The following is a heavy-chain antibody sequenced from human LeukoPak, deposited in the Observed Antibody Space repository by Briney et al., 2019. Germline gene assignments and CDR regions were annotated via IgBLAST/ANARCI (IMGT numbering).Heavy chain of an antibody. CDR1: GGSISSYY. CDR3: ARVGRRASPGAFDC. Sequence: PSETLSLTCTVSGGSISSYYWSWIRQPPGKGLEWIGYIYYSGSTNYNPSLKSRVTISVDTSKNQFSLKLSSVTAADTAVYYCARVGRRASPGAFDCWGQGTLVTVSS. J-gene: IGHJ4*02. D-gene: IGHD1-26*01. CDR2: IYYSGST. V-gene: IGHV4-59*01.